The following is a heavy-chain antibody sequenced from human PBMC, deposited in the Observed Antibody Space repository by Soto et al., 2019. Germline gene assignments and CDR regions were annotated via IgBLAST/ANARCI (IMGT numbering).Heavy chain of an antibody. V-gene: IGHV1-18*01. D-gene: IGHD2-15*01. CDR1: GYTFTSYG. Sequence: ASVKVSCKASGYTFTSYGISWVRQAPGQGLEWMGWISAYNGNTNYAQKLQGRVTMTTDTSTSTAYMELRSLRSDDTAVYYCARGSDIVVVVAATGTSWFDPWGQGTLVTVSS. CDR3: ARGSDIVVVVAATGTSWFDP. CDR2: ISAYNGNT. J-gene: IGHJ5*02.